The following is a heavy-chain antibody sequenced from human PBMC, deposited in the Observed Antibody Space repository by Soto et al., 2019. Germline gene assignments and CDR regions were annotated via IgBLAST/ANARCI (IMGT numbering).Heavy chain of an antibody. V-gene: IGHV3-23*05. Sequence: EVQLLESGGGLVQPGGSLRLSCVASGFAFSSSPMSWVRQAPGGALEWVSAVDTAGSNTYYADSVKGRFTISRDNSKNTLDLQMNSLRAEDTALYFCAKRYCTTTFSEGRAFDYWGRGTLVTVSS. D-gene: IGHD2-8*01. CDR3: AKRYCTTTFSEGRAFDY. CDR1: GFAFSSSP. CDR2: VDTAGSNT. J-gene: IGHJ4*02.